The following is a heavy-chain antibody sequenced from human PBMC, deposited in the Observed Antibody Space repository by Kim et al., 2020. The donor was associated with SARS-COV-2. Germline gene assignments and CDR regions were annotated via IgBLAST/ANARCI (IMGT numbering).Heavy chain of an antibody. V-gene: IGHV3-23*03. Sequence: GGSLRLSCAASGFTFSSYAMSWVRQAPGKGLQWVSVIYSGGSNTYYADSVKGRFTISRDNSKNTLYLQMNSLRAEDTAVYYCAIDGGDCYECFDYWGQGTLVTVSS. D-gene: IGHD2-21*02. CDR2: IYSGGSNT. CDR3: AIDGGDCYECFDY. CDR1: GFTFSSYA. J-gene: IGHJ4*02.